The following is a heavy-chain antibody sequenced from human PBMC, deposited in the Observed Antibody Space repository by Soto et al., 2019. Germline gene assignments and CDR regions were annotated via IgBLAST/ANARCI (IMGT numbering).Heavy chain of an antibody. J-gene: IGHJ5*02. CDR1: GYTFTSYG. CDR3: ARVLPAFDP. Sequence: QVQLVQSGAEVKKPGASVKVSGKASGYTFTSYGISWVRQAPGQGLEWMGWINAYNGNTNYAQKLQGRVTMTTDTPTSTAYMELRSLRSVDSAVYYCARVLPAFDPWGQGTLVTVSS. CDR2: INAYNGNT. V-gene: IGHV1-18*01.